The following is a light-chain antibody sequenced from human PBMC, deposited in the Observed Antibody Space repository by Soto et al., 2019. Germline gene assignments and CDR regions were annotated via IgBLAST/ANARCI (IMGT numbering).Light chain of an antibody. CDR1: QSFNTNY. CDR3: QQYGSSPLT. CDR2: GAS. V-gene: IGKV3-20*01. Sequence: EIVLTQSPGTLSLSPGDRATLYCRASQSFNTNYLAWYQQKPGQAPRLLIYGASSSATGIPDRFSGSGSGTDFTLTISRLEPEDFAVYYCQQYGSSPLTFGGGTRVEV. J-gene: IGKJ4*01.